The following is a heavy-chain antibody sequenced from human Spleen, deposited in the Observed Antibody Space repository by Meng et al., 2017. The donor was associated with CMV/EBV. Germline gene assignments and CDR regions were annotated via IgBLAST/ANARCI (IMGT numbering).Heavy chain of an antibody. D-gene: IGHD2-21*02. CDR3: ASLQTQVTFDY. V-gene: IGHV4-4*07. Sequence: QVQLQGSGPGRVKRSETRSLTCTVSGGSISSYYWSWIRQPAGKGLEWIGRIYTSGSTNYNPSLKSRVTISVDTSKNQFSLKLSSVTAADTAVYYCASLQTQVTFDYWGQGTPVTVSS. CDR2: IYTSGST. CDR1: GGSISSYY. J-gene: IGHJ4*02.